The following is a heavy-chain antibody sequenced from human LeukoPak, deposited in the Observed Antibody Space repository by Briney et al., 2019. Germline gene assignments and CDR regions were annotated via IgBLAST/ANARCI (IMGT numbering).Heavy chain of an antibody. CDR2: ISYDGSKK. CDR1: GFTFSSYA. D-gene: IGHD3-10*01. Sequence: PGGSLTLSCACSGFTFSSYAMHWVRQAPGKGLEWVAVISYDGSKKYYADSVKGRFTISRDNSKNTLYLQMNSLRAEDTTVYYCARDGEYGTGSYYRGCFDYWGQGTLVTVSS. V-gene: IGHV3-30-3*01. CDR3: ARDGEYGTGSYYRGCFDY. J-gene: IGHJ4*02.